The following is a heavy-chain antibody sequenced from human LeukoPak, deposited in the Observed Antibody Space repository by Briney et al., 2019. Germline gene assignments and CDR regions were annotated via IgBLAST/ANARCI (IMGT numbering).Heavy chain of an antibody. J-gene: IGHJ4*02. CDR1: GFTFSTYA. CDR3: ARDYCSTTSCLDY. Sequence: GGSLRLSCAASGFTFSTYAMHWVRQVPGKGLEWVAVIWYDGSKKYFADSVKGRFTISRDDSKNTLYLQMNSLRAEDTAVYYCARDYCSTTSCLDYWGQGTLVTVSS. V-gene: IGHV3-33*08. CDR2: IWYDGSKK. D-gene: IGHD2-2*01.